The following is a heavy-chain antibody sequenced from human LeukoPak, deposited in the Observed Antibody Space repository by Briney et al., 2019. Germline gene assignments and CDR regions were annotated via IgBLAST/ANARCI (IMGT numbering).Heavy chain of an antibody. J-gene: IGHJ4*02. V-gene: IGHV4-59*08. CDR3: ARHISGAATLD. CDR1: GGSMTNYY. CDR2: IYYTGST. D-gene: IGHD3-3*02. Sequence: NPSETLSLTCTVSGGSMTNYYGSWIRQPPGKGLEWIAYIYYTGSTYYNPSLKSRVTMSVDTSKNQFSLRLSSVTAADTAVYYCARHISGAATLDWGQGTLVTVSS.